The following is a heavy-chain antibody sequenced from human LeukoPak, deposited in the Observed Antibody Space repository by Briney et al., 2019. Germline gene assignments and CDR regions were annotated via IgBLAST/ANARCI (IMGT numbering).Heavy chain of an antibody. J-gene: IGHJ4*02. CDR2: ISGSGSST. D-gene: IGHD7-27*01. Sequence: PGGSLRLSCAASGFTFGSYSMSWVRQAPEKGLEWVSAISGSGSSTNYADSLKGRFTISRDDSKNTLYLQMNSLRAEDTAIYCCAKGNWGGEYIFDFWGQGTLVTVSS. CDR3: AKGNWGGEYIFDF. V-gene: IGHV3-23*01. CDR1: GFTFGSYS.